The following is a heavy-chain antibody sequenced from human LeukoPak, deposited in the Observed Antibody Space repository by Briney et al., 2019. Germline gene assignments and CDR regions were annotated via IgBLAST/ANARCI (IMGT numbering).Heavy chain of an antibody. CDR3: AKESRGYCSSTSCPKPIDY. CDR2: ISGSGGST. D-gene: IGHD2-2*01. J-gene: IGHJ4*02. CDR1: GFTFSSYA. Sequence: GGSLRLSCAASGFTFSSYAMSWVRQAPGKGLEWVSAISGSGGSTYYADSVKGRFTISRDNSENTLYLQMNSLRAEDTAVYYCAKESRGYCSSTSCPKPIDYWGQGTLVTVSS. V-gene: IGHV3-23*01.